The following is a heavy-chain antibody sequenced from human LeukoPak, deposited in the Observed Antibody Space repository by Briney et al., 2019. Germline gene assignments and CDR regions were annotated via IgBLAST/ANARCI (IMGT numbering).Heavy chain of an antibody. CDR1: GGTFSSYA. CDR2: IIPILGIA. D-gene: IGHD2-2*02. CDR3: ARAQLYCSSTSCYTPLDAYYYYGMDV. Sequence: ASVKVSCKASGGTFSSYAISWVRQAPGQGLEWMGRIIPILGIANHAQKFQGRVTITADKSTSTAYMELSSLRSEDTAVYYCARAQLYCSSTSCYTPLDAYYYYGMDVWGQGTTVTVSS. J-gene: IGHJ6*02. V-gene: IGHV1-69*04.